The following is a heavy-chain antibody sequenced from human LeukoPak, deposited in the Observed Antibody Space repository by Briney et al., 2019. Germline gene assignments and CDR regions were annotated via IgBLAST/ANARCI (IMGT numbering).Heavy chain of an antibody. V-gene: IGHV3-74*01. Sequence: GGSLRLSCAASGFTFSSYWMHWVRQAPGKGLVWVSRINSDGSSTSYADSVKGRFTISRDNAKNTLYLQMNSLRAEDTAVYYCASGYYYYYYGMDVWGQGTTVTVSS. CDR1: GFTFSSYW. J-gene: IGHJ6*02. CDR2: INSDGSST. CDR3: ASGYYYYYYGMDV.